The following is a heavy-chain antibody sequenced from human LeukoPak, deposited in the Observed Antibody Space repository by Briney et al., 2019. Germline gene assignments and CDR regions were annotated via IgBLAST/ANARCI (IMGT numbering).Heavy chain of an antibody. Sequence: ASVKVSCKASGYTFTSYGISWVRQAPGQGLEWMGWISAYNGNTNYAQKLQGRVTMTTDTSTSTAYMELRSLRSDDTAVYYCARDERARGGNSGYFDYWGQGTLITVSS. CDR1: GYTFTSYG. CDR3: ARDERARGGNSGYFDY. CDR2: ISAYNGNT. V-gene: IGHV1-18*01. D-gene: IGHD4-23*01. J-gene: IGHJ4*02.